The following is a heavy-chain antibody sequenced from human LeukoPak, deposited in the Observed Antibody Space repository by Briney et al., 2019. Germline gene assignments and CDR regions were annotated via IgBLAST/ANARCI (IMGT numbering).Heavy chain of an antibody. CDR1: GGSFSGYY. CDR2: INHSGGT. J-gene: IGHJ4*02. Sequence: KASETLSLTCAVYGGSFSGYYWSWIRQPPGKGLEWIGEINHSGGTNYNPSLKSRVTISVDTSKNQFSLKLSSVTAADTAVYYCARGRPWHTNGVPLDYWGQGTLVTVSS. D-gene: IGHD1-1*01. V-gene: IGHV4-34*01. CDR3: ARGRPWHTNGVPLDY.